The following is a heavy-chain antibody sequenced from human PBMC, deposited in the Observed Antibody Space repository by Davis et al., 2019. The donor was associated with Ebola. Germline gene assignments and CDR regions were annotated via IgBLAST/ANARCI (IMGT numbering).Heavy chain of an antibody. Sequence: GESLKISCAASGFTFSSYAMSWVRQAPGKGLEWVSAISGSGGSTYYADSVKGRFTISRDNSKNTLYLQMNSPRAEDTAVYYCAKVGDIVLVVYGGIDYWGQGTLVTVSS. D-gene: IGHD2-8*02. CDR3: AKVGDIVLVVYGGIDY. J-gene: IGHJ4*02. CDR1: GFTFSSYA. CDR2: ISGSGGST. V-gene: IGHV3-23*01.